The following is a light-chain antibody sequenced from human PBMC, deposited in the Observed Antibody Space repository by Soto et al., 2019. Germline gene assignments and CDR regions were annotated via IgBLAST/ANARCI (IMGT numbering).Light chain of an antibody. Sequence: QSVLTQPPSASGSTGQSVTISCIGTSSDVGGYNYVSWYQQHPGKAPKLMIYAVSKRPSGVPDRFSGSKSGNTASLTVSGLQAEDEADYYCSSYAASNNLGVFGGGTKVTVL. CDR3: SSYAASNNLGV. CDR2: AVS. J-gene: IGLJ2*01. V-gene: IGLV2-8*01. CDR1: SSDVGGYNY.